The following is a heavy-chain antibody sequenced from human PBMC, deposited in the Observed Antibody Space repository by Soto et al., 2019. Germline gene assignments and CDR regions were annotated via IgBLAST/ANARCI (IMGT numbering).Heavy chain of an antibody. J-gene: IGHJ6*02. CDR3: ARLNWRPIYYYYGMDV. V-gene: IGHV5-10-1*01. CDR2: IDPSDSYT. CDR1: GYSFTSYW. Sequence: GESLKISCKGSGYSFTSYWITWVRQMPGKGLEWMGRIDPSDSYTNYSPSFQGHVTISVDKSISTAYLQWSSLKASDTAMYYCARLNWRPIYYYYGMDVWGQGTTVTVSS.